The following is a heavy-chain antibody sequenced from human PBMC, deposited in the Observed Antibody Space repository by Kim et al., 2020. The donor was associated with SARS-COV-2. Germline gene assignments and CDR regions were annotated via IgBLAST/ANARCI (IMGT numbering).Heavy chain of an antibody. D-gene: IGHD6-13*01. CDR1: GFTFSDYY. V-gene: IGHV3-11*03. Sequence: GGSLRLSCAASGFTFSDYYMTWIRQAPGKGLEWLSYISSSGSYIVYAESVKGRFSISRDNAKKSLYLQMNSLRAEDTAVYYCASVSSGSSSWYWFDAWG. CDR3: ASVSSGSSSWYWFDA. CDR2: ISSSGSYI. J-gene: IGHJ5*01.